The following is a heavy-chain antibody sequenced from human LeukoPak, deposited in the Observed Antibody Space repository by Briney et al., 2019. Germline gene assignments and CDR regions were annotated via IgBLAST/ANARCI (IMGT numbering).Heavy chain of an antibody. J-gene: IGHJ4*02. V-gene: IGHV4-59*05. D-gene: IGHD6-13*01. CDR2: IYYSGST. CDR1: GGSVSSYC. CDR3: ARHDGSSSSFDY. Sequence: SETLSLTCTVSGGSVSSYCWSWIRQPPGKGLEWIGSIYYSGSTYYNPSLKSRVTISVDTSKNQFSLKLSSVTAADTAVYYCARHDGSSSSFDYWGQGTLVTVSS.